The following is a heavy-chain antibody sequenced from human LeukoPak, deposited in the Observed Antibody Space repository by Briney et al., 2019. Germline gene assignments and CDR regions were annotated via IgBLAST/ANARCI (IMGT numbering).Heavy chain of an antibody. D-gene: IGHD1-26*01. Sequence: SETLSLTCTVSGGSISSTTYYWGWIRQPPGSGLEWIGSIYYSGSTYDNPSFKSRVTISVDTSKNQFSLNLSSVTAADRAVYYCARHGASYYFDYWGQGTLVTVSS. V-gene: IGHV4-39*01. CDR2: IYYSGST. J-gene: IGHJ4*02. CDR3: ARHGASYYFDY. CDR1: GGSISSTTYY.